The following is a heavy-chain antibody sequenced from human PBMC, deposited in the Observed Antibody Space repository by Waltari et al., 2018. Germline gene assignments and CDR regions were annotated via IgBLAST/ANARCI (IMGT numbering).Heavy chain of an antibody. Sequence: EVQLVESGGALVQPGRSLRISCKTSGFPFGDYGRRWVRQTPGGRLDGLGLIRRKAYCATTEYSASVKGRFTFSRDDSESIAYLQLNSLKTEDTAIYFCTRMNYGSGSNLFDFWGQGTLVTVSS. CDR2: IRRKAYCATT. CDR3: TRMNYGSGSNLFDF. J-gene: IGHJ4*02. D-gene: IGHD3-10*01. CDR1: GFPFGDYG. V-gene: IGHV3-49*04.